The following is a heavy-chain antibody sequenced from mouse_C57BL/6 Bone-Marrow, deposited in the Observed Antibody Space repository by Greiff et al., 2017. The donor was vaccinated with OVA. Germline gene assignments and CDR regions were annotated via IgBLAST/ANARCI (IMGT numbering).Heavy chain of an antibody. D-gene: IGHD1-2*01. CDR1: GYTFTSYW. CDR3: ARGDTTAYFDY. J-gene: IGHJ2*01. V-gene: IGHV1-69*01. Sequence: QFQLQQPGAELVMPGASVKLSCKASGYTFTSYWMHWVKQRPGQGLEWIGEIDPSDSYTNYNQKFKGKTTLTVDKSSSTAYMQLSSLTSEDSAVYYCARGDTTAYFDYWGQGTTLTVSS. CDR2: IDPSDSYT.